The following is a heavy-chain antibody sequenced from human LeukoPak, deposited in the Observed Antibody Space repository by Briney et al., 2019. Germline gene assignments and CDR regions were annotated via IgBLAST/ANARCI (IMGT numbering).Heavy chain of an antibody. Sequence: SETLSLTCTVSGASISSYYWSWIRQSPGKGLEWIGYIFHSGSDYNPSLKSRVTISIDTSKNQFSLKLSSVTAADTAVYYCARCGIHYYDRYFDLWGRGTLVTVSS. CDR3: ARCGIHYYDRYFDL. V-gene: IGHV4-59*12. D-gene: IGHD3-22*01. CDR1: GASISSYY. CDR2: IFHSGS. J-gene: IGHJ2*01.